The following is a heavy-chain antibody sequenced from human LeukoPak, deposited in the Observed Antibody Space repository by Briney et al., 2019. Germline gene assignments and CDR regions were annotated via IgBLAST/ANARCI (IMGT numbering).Heavy chain of an antibody. V-gene: IGHV3-30*04. J-gene: IGHJ4*02. D-gene: IGHD3-22*01. CDR2: ISYDGSNK. Sequence: GGSLRLSCAASGFTFSSYAMHWVRQAPGKGLEWVAVISYDGSNKYYADSVKGRFTISRDNSKNTLYLQMNSLRAEDTAVYYCARDGLPGYYDSRGSVDYWGQGTLVTVSS. CDR3: ARDGLPGYYDSRGSVDY. CDR1: GFTFSSYA.